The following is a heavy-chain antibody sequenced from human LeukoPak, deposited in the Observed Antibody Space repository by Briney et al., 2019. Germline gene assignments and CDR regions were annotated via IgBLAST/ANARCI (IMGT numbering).Heavy chain of an antibody. V-gene: IGHV4-34*01. CDR3: ARVPIILAAAKTHYYYYYMDV. J-gene: IGHJ6*03. CDR2: INHSGST. D-gene: IGHD6-13*01. CDR1: AGSFSGYY. Sequence: SETLSLTCAVYAGSFSGYYCSWIRQPPGKGLEWIGEINHSGSTNYNPSLKSRVTISVDTSKNQFSLKLSSVTAADTAVYYCARVPIILAAAKTHYYYYYMDVWGKGTTVTVSS.